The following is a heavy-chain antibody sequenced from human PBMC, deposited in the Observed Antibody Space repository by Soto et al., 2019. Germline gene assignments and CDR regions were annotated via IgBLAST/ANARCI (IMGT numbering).Heavy chain of an antibody. Sequence: QVQLVQSGAEVKKPGSSVKVSCKASGGSFNNNALNWVRQAPGQGLEWVGGILPIFDTANYAQKFQGRVTITADESTSTAYREMSSLRSEDTAVYYCARGVYYYDSSGYRNYYFDYWGQGTLVTVSS. J-gene: IGHJ4*02. CDR2: ILPIFDTA. D-gene: IGHD3-22*01. CDR1: GGSFNNNA. V-gene: IGHV1-69*01. CDR3: ARGVYYYDSSGYRNYYFDY.